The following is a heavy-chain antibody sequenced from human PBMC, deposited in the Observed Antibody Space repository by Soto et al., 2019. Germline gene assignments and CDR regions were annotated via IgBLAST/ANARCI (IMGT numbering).Heavy chain of an antibody. CDR1: GFSLTTRGVA. CDR2: IFWDDDK. Sequence: QITLKESGPALVRPTQTLTLTCSFSGFSLTTRGVAVGWIRQPPGKALEWLALIFWDDDKWYSPSLRSRLTITEDTSKDQVVLTMTNMDPVDTVTYYCAHRSRGYAYYFDQWGQGTLVTVSS. V-gene: IGHV2-5*02. J-gene: IGHJ4*02. CDR3: AHRSRGYAYYFDQ. D-gene: IGHD5-12*01.